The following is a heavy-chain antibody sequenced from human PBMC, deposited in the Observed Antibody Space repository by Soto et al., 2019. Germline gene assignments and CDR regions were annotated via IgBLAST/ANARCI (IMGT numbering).Heavy chain of an antibody. V-gene: IGHV4-4*02. CDR3: ARTPWDGYTVYYFDY. CDR2: IYHSGST. Sequence: QVQLQESGPGLVKPSGTLSLTCAVSGGSISSSNWWSWVRQPPGKGLEWIGEIYHSGSTNYNPSLKRRVTISADKSKNQFSLKLSSVTAADTAVYSCARTPWDGYTVYYFDYWGQGTLVTVSS. J-gene: IGHJ4*02. CDR1: GGSISSSNW. D-gene: IGHD5-18*01.